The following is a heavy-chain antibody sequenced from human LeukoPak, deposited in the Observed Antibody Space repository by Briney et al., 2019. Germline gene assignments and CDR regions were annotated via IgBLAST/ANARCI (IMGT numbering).Heavy chain of an antibody. CDR1: GGSISGYY. J-gene: IGHJ6*04. CDR3: ARQGGYQLPLLV. CDR2: IYTSGSGST. V-gene: IGHV4-4*09. Sequence: SETPSLTCTVSGGSISGYYWNWIRQPPGKGLEWIGYIYTSGSGSTNYNPSLKSRVTISVDTSKNQFSLKLSSVTAADTAVYYCARQGGYQLPLLVWGKGTTVTVSS. D-gene: IGHD2-2*01.